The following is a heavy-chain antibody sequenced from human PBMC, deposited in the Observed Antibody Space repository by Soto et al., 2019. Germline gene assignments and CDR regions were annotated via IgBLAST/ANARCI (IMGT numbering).Heavy chain of an antibody. Sequence: ASVKVSCKASGFTFITYDFSWVRQAAGQGLEWMGWINPNSGNANFAQKFQGRVNMTRNTSISTAYMELSRLRSDDTAVYYCSRSGYTQAFDYWGQGTLVTVSS. CDR2: INPNSGNA. V-gene: IGHV1-8*01. CDR3: SRSGYTQAFDY. J-gene: IGHJ4*02. CDR1: GFTFITYD. D-gene: IGHD3-22*01.